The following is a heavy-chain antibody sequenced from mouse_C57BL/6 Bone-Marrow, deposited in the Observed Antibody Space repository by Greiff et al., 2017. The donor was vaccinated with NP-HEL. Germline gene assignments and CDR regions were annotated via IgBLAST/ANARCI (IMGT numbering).Heavy chain of an antibody. V-gene: IGHV1-81*01. D-gene: IGHD1-2*01. CDR3: ARVSLLRGRYYFDD. CDR1: GYTFTSYG. J-gene: IGHJ2*01. Sequence: VQLQQSGAELARPGASVKLSCKASGYTFTSYGISWVKQRTGQGLEWIGEIYPRSGNTYYNEKFKGKATLTADKSSSTAYMELRSLTSVDSAVYFCARVSLLRGRYYFDDWGQGTTLTVSS. CDR2: IYPRSGNT.